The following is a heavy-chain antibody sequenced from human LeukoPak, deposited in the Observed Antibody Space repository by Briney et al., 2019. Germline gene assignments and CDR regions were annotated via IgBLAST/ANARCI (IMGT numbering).Heavy chain of an antibody. CDR1: GGSISSYY. CDR3: ARGVVPAALYGMDV. CDR2: IYYSGST. J-gene: IGHJ6*02. V-gene: IGHV4-59*12. D-gene: IGHD2-2*01. Sequence: PSETLSLTCTVSGGSISSYYWCWIRQPPGKGLEWIGYIYYSGSTNYNPSLKSRVTMSVDTSKNQFSLKLSSVTAADTAVYYCARGVVPAALYGMDVWGQGTTVTVSS.